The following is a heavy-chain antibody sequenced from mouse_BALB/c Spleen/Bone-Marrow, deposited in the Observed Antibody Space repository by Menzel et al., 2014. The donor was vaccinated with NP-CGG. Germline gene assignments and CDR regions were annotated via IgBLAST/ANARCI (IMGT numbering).Heavy chain of an antibody. J-gene: IGHJ3*01. CDR1: AYSITSGYG. D-gene: IGHD1-2*01. Sequence: EVMLVESGPVLVKPSQSLSLTCTVTAYSITSGYGWHWIRQFPGNKLEWMGYIHYSGSTHYIPSLKSRISITRDTSKNQFFLQLNSVTTEDTATYYCARGARTTARFAYWGQGTLVTVSA. CDR2: IHYSGST. V-gene: IGHV3-1*02. CDR3: ARGARTTARFAY.